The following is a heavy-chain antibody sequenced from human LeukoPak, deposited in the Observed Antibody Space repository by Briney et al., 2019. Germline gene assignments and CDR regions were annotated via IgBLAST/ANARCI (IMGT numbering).Heavy chain of an antibody. CDR2: ISSGSSTI. D-gene: IGHD6-19*01. J-gene: IGHJ4*02. CDR1: GFTFSSYS. V-gene: IGHV3-48*01. Sequence: GGSLRLSCAASGFTFSSYSMNWVRQAPGKGLEWVSYISSGSSTIYYADSVKGRFTISRDNAKNSLYLQMNSLSAEDAAVYYCARDPPSWGLGAVAADYWGQGTLVTVSS. CDR3: ARDPPSWGLGAVAADY.